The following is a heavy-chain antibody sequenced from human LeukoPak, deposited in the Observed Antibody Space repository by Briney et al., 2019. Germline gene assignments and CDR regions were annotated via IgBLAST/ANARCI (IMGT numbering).Heavy chain of an antibody. CDR2: INHSGST. D-gene: IGHD6-6*01. J-gene: IGHJ3*02. Sequence: SETLSLTCAVYGGSFSGYYWSWIRQPPGKGLEWIGEINHSGSTNYNPSLKSRVTISVDTSKNQFSLKLSSVTAADTAVYYCARDSSSVTVRSFDIWGQGTMVTVSS. CDR3: ARDSSSVTVRSFDI. V-gene: IGHV4-34*01. CDR1: GGSFSGYY.